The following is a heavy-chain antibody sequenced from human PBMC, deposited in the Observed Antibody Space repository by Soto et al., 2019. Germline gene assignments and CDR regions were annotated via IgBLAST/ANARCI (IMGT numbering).Heavy chain of an antibody. D-gene: IGHD2-15*01. V-gene: IGHV3-23*01. J-gene: IGHJ4*02. Sequence: GGSLRLSCAASGFTFSSYAMSWVRQAPGKGLEWVSAISGSGGSTYYADSVKGRFTISRDNSKNTLYLQMNSLRAEDTAVYYCAKSRYCSGGSCYIYYFDYWGQGTLVTVSS. CDR3: AKSRYCSGGSCYIYYFDY. CDR2: ISGSGGST. CDR1: GFTFSSYA.